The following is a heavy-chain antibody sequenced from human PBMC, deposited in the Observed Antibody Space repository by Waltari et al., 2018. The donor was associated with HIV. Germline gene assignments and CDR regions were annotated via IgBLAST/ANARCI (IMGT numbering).Heavy chain of an antibody. CDR2: SSAYNENT. D-gene: IGHD2-21*01. CDR1: GSTFTSYG. Sequence: QVQLVQSGAEVKKPGASVKVSCKSSGSTFTSYGFAWVRQAPGQGLEWMGWSSAYNENTNYAPKCQGRVTMTTDTSTTTGYMELRRLRSADTAVYFCASYSPPRGLDVWGQGTTVTVS. V-gene: IGHV1-18*01. J-gene: IGHJ6*02. CDR3: ASYSPPRGLDV.